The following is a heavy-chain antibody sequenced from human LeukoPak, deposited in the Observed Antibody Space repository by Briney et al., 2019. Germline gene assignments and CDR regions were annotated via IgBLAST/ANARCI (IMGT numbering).Heavy chain of an antibody. CDR2: MNPNSGNT. J-gene: IGHJ6*02. Sequence: ASVKVSCKASGYTFTSYDINWVQQATGQGLEWMGWMNPNSGNTGYAQKFQGRVTMTRNTSISTAYMELSSLRSEDTAVYYCARGGYDFVYYYYGMDVWGQGTTVTVSS. CDR3: ARGGYDFVYYYYGMDV. V-gene: IGHV1-8*01. D-gene: IGHD3-3*01. CDR1: GYTFTSYD.